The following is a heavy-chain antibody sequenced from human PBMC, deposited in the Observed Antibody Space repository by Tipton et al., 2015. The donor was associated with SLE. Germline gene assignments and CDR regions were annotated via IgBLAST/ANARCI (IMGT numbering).Heavy chain of an antibody. CDR2: IYYNGNT. CDR1: GGSISSSSYY. V-gene: IGHV4-39*07. J-gene: IGHJ4*02. D-gene: IGHD3-22*01. Sequence: TLSLTCTVSGGSISSSSYYWGWIRQPPGKGLEWIASIYYNGNTYYNPSLKSRLTISEDTSKNQFSLKLTSVAAADTAMYYCTRDPYYYDSSGSPYSYWGQGTLVTVSS. CDR3: TRDPYYYDSSGSPYSY.